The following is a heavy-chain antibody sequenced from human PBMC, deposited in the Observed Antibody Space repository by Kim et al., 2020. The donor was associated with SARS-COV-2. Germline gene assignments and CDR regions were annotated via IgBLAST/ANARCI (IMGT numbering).Heavy chain of an antibody. V-gene: IGHV4-39*07. D-gene: IGHD6-13*01. Sequence: SETLSLTCTVSGGSISSSSYYWGWIRQPPGKGLEWIGSIYYSGSTYYNPSLKSRVTISVDTSKNQFSLKLSSVTAADTAVYYCARAGIAAAGFPYWYFDLWGRGTLVTVSS. J-gene: IGHJ2*01. CDR1: GGSISSSSYY. CDR3: ARAGIAAAGFPYWYFDL. CDR2: IYYSGST.